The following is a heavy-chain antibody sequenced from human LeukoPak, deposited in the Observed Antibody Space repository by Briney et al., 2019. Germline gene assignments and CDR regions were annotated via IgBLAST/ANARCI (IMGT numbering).Heavy chain of an antibody. CDR3: ARRSPPYYGMDV. V-gene: IGHV4-39*07. Sequence: KSSETLSLTCTVSGGSISSSSYYWGWIRQPPGKGLEWIGSIYYSGSTYYNPSLKSRVTISVDTSKNQFSLKLSSVTAADTAVYYCARRSPPYYGMDVWGQGTTVTVSS. CDR1: GGSISSSSYY. CDR2: IYYSGST. J-gene: IGHJ6*02.